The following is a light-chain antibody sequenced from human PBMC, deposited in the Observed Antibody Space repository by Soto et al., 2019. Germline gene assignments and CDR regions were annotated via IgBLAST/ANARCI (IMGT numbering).Light chain of an antibody. CDR3: QQANSFPLT. CDR1: QDISSW. Sequence: DIQMTQSPSSVSASVGDRVTITCRASQDISSWLAWYQHKPGTAPRLLIYAASSLQSGVPSRFRGSGSGTDFALTIAGLESEDFATYCCQQANSFPLTFGGGPKAEIK. V-gene: IGKV1D-12*01. CDR2: AAS. J-gene: IGKJ4*01.